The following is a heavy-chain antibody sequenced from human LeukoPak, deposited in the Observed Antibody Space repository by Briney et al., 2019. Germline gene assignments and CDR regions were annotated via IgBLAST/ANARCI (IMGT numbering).Heavy chain of an antibody. Sequence: PGGSLRLSCAASGFTFSSYWMSWVRQAAGKGLEWVANIKQDGSEKYYVDSVKGRFTISRDNAKNSLYLQMNSLRAEDTAVYYCARDSSGWYVAALAPAPCDYWGQGTLVTVSS. CDR1: GFTFSSYW. J-gene: IGHJ4*02. CDR3: ARDSSGWYVAALAPAPCDY. D-gene: IGHD6-19*01. CDR2: IKQDGSEK. V-gene: IGHV3-7*01.